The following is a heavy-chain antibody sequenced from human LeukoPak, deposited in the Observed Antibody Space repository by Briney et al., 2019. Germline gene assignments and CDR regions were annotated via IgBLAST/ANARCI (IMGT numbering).Heavy chain of an antibody. Sequence: TGGSLRLSCAASGFISSNFDMHWVRQAPGKGLEYVSSINAGGGSTYYAASVKGRFTISRDAVKDTLYLQMGSVRIEDTAVYYCARGGLESPWSGYNAPDFWGQGTLVAVSS. V-gene: IGHV3-64*02. CDR3: ARGGLESPWSGYNAPDF. J-gene: IGHJ4*02. D-gene: IGHD3-3*01. CDR1: GFISSNFD. CDR2: INAGGGST.